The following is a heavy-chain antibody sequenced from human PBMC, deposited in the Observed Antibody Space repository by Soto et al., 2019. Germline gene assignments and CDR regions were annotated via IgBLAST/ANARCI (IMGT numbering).Heavy chain of an antibody. Sequence: QVQLVQSGAEVKKPGSSVKVSCKASGGTFSSYAISWVRQAPGQGLEWMGGIIPIVGTANYAQKFQGRVTITADESTSTAYMELSSLRSEDTAVYYCASNLLQGSYSAYYYYGMDVWGQGTTVTVSS. V-gene: IGHV1-69*01. D-gene: IGHD1-26*01. CDR3: ASNLLQGSYSAYYYYGMDV. CDR1: GGTFSSYA. J-gene: IGHJ6*02. CDR2: IIPIVGTA.